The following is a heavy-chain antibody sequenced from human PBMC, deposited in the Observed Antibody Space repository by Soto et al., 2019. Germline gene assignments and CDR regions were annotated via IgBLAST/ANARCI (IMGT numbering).Heavy chain of an antibody. CDR2: FDPEDGET. D-gene: IGHD3-10*01. CDR1: GYTLTELS. CDR3: ANYGSGSYYNGPFDY. V-gene: IGHV1-24*01. Sequence: ASVKVSCKVSGYTLTELSMHWVRQAPGKGLEWMGGFDPEDGETIYAQKFQGRVTMTEDTSTDTAYMELSSLRSEDTAVYYCANYGSGSYYNGPFDYWGQGTLVTVSS. J-gene: IGHJ4*02.